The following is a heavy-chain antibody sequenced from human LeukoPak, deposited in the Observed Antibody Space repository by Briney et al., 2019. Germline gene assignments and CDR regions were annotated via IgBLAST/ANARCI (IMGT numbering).Heavy chain of an antibody. CDR2: ISSSSSYI. V-gene: IGHV3-21*01. D-gene: IGHD2-21*02. J-gene: IGHJ2*01. CDR3: ARAGVTRPQYWYFDL. Sequence: PGGSLRLSCAASGFTFSTYSMNWVRQAPGKGLEWVSSISSSSSYIYYADSVKGRFTISRDNAKNSLYLQMNSLRAEDTAVYYCARAGVTRPQYWYFDLWGRGTLVTVSS. CDR1: GFTFSTYS.